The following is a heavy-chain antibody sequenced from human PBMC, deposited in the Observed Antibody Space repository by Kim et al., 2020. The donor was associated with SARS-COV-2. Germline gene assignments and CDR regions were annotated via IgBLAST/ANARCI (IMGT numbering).Heavy chain of an antibody. CDR1: GGTFSGYA. CDR3: ARGIQYGSSWDYYYYGMDV. J-gene: IGHJ6*02. Sequence: SVKVSCKASGGTFSGYAISWMRQAPGQGLEWMGRIIPMLGVTNFAQKFQGRVTITADKSTSTAYMELSSLRSEDTAVYYCARGIQYGSSWDYYYYGMDVWGQGTTVTVSS. V-gene: IGHV1-69*04. CDR2: IIPMLGVT. D-gene: IGHD6-13*01.